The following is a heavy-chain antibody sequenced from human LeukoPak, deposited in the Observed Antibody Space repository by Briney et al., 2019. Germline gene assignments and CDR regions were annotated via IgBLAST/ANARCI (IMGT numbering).Heavy chain of an antibody. V-gene: IGHV4-39*07. CDR1: GGSISSSSYY. CDR3: ARGVRYSGYALGY. J-gene: IGHJ4*02. Sequence: SETLSLTCTVSGGSISSSSYYWGWIRQPPGKGLEWIGEINHSGSTNYNPSLKSRVTISVDTSKNQFSLKLSSVTAADTAVYYCARGVRYSGYALGYWGQGTLVTVSS. D-gene: IGHD5-12*01. CDR2: INHSGST.